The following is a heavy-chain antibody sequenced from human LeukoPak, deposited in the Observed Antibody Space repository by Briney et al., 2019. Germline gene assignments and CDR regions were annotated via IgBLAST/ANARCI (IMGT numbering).Heavy chain of an antibody. J-gene: IGHJ5*02. CDR3: AREYFQYQLLSVHWFDP. CDR1: GGSISSYY. Sequence: SETLSPTCTVSGGSISSYYWSWIRQPPGKGLEWIGYIYYSGSTNYNPSLKSRVTISVDTSKNQFSLKLSSVTAADTAVYYCAREYFQYQLLSVHWFDPWGQGTLVTVSS. CDR2: IYYSGST. V-gene: IGHV4-59*01. D-gene: IGHD2-2*01.